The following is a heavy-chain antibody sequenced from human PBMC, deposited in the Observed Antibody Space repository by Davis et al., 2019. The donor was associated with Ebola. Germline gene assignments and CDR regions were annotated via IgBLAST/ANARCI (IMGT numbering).Heavy chain of an antibody. CDR3: AKAPASTSYLMDV. D-gene: IGHD2-21*01. J-gene: IGHJ6*03. CDR1: GFTFSSYG. CDR2: ISYDGSNK. Sequence: GESLKISCAASGFTFSSYGMHWVRQAPGKGLEWVAVISYDGSNKYYADSVKGRFTISRDNSKNTLYLQMNSLRAEDTAVYYCAKAPASTSYLMDVWGKGTTVTVSS. V-gene: IGHV3-30*18.